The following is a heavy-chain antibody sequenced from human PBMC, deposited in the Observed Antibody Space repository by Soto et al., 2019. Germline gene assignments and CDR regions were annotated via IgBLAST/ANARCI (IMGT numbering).Heavy chain of an antibody. Sequence: ASVKVSCKVSGYTLTELSMHWVRQAPGKGLEWMGGFDPEDGETIYAQKFQGRVTMTEDTSTDTAYMELSSLRSEDTAVYYCARVGVDIVVGPDAMFGWFDPWGQGTLVTVSS. CDR2: FDPEDGET. J-gene: IGHJ5*02. CDR3: ARVGVDIVVGPDAMFGWFDP. D-gene: IGHD2-2*03. V-gene: IGHV1-24*01. CDR1: GYTLTELS.